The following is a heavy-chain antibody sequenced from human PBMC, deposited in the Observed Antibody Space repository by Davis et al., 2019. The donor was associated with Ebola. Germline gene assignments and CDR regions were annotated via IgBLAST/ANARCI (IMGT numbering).Heavy chain of an antibody. CDR1: GGSFSGYY. CDR3: ARGRSGYYYYGMDV. V-gene: IGHV4-34*01. CDR2: INHSGST. Sequence: MPGGSLRLSCAVYGGSFSGYYWSWIRQPPGKGLEWIGEINHSGSTNYNPSLKSRVTISVDTSKNQFSLKLSSVTAADTAVYYCARGRSGYYYYGMDVWGQGTTVTVSS. J-gene: IGHJ6*02. D-gene: IGHD3-22*01.